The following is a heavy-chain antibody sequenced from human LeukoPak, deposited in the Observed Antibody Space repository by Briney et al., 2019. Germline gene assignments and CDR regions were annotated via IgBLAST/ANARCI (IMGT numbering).Heavy chain of an antibody. D-gene: IGHD5-12*01. CDR2: INPSGGST. Sequence: ASVTVSCTASGYTFTIYYMHWVRQAPGQGLEWMGIINPSGGSTSYAQKFQGRVTMTRDMSTSTVYMELSSLRSEDTAVYYCARDKTGYSGYDWGDIFDYWGQGTLVTVSS. CDR1: GYTFTIYY. V-gene: IGHV1-46*01. J-gene: IGHJ4*02. CDR3: ARDKTGYSGYDWGDIFDY.